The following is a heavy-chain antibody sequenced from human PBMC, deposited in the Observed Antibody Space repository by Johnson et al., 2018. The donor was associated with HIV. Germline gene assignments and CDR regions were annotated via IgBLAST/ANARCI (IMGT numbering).Heavy chain of an antibody. CDR3: ARAELPDAFDI. D-gene: IGHD1-7*01. V-gene: IGHV3-30*03. Sequence: YADSVKGRCTISRDNSKNTLYLQMNSLRAEDTAVYYCARAELPDAFDIWGQGTMVTVSS. J-gene: IGHJ3*02.